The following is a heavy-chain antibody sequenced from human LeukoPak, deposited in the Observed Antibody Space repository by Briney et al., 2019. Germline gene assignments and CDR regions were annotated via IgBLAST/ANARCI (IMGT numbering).Heavy chain of an antibody. CDR2: IIPILGIA. Sequence: ASVKVSCKASGGTFSSYAISWVRQAPGQGLEWMGRIIPILGIANYAQKFQGRVTITADKSTSTAYMELSSLRSEDTAVYYCARCYDILTGYFDYWGQGTLVTVSS. V-gene: IGHV1-69*04. CDR1: GGTFSSYA. J-gene: IGHJ4*02. CDR3: ARCYDILTGYFDY. D-gene: IGHD3-9*01.